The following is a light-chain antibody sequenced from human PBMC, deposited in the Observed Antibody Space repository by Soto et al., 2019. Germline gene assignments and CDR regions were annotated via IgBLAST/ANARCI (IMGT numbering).Light chain of an antibody. V-gene: IGKV1-5*03. CDR1: QTISSW. Sequence: DLQRTQSPSTRSGSVGDRVTITGRASQTISSWLAWYQTKPGKDPKILIYKASTLKSGVPSRFSGSGSGTEFNLTISRLQTDDFATYDCQHYNSYSEAFGQGTKVDIK. CDR2: KAS. J-gene: IGKJ1*01. CDR3: QHYNSYSEA.